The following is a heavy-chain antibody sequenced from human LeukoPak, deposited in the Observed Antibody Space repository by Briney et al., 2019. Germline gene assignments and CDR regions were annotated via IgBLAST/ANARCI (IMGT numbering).Heavy chain of an antibody. V-gene: IGHV4-59*01. CDR1: GGSISSYY. CDR2: IYYSGST. D-gene: IGHD6-13*01. Sequence: PSETLSLTCTVSGGSISSYYWSWIRQPPGKGLEWIGYIYYSGSTNYNPSLKSRVTISVDTSKNQFSLKLSSVTAADTAVYYCARRLGAHGSWYYFDYWGQGTLVAVSS. CDR3: ARRLGAHGSWYYFDY. J-gene: IGHJ4*02.